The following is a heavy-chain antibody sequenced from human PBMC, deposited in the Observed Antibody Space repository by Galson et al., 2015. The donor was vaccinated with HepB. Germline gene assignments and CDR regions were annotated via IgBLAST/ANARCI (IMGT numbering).Heavy chain of an antibody. V-gene: IGHV5-10-1*01. J-gene: IGHJ4*02. D-gene: IGHD3-9*01. CDR3: ARQPYYYDALTGYYRVTYYFDY. CDR2: IDPTDSYT. Sequence: QSGAEVKKPGESLRISCKTSGYNFTNYWVSWVRQMPGKGPEWMGKIDPTDSYTNYSPSFQGHVTISTDKSVSTAYLQWNSLKASDTAIYHCARQPYYYDALTGYYRVTYYFDYWGPGALVTVSS. CDR1: GYNFTNYW.